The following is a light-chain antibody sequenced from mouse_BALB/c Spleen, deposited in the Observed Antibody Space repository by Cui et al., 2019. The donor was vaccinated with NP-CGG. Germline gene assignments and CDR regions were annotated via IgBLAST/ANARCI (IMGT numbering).Light chain of an antibody. J-gene: IGLJ1*01. V-gene: IGLV1*01. CDR3: ALWYSNHWV. Sequence: QAVVTQESALTTSPGETVTLTCRSSTGAVTTSNYANWVQEKPDHFFTGLIGGTNNQAPGVPARFSGSLFGDKAALTITGAQTEDEAIYFCALWYSNHWVFGGGTKLTVL. CDR2: GTN. CDR1: TGAVTTSNY.